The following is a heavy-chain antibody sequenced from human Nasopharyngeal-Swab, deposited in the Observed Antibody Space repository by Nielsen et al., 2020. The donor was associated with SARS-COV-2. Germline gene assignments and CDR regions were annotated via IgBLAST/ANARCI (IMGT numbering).Heavy chain of an antibody. V-gene: IGHV4-34*01. J-gene: IGHJ4*02. Sequence: GSLRLFCAVYGGSFSGYYWTWIRQPPGKGLEWIGEIYHSGNTNYNPSLKSRVTISVDTSKNQFSLNLNSVTAADTAVYYCLRGRIAAAEIDFWGQGTLVTVSS. CDR1: GGSFSGYY. CDR3: LRGRIAAAEIDF. D-gene: IGHD6-13*01. CDR2: IYHSGNT.